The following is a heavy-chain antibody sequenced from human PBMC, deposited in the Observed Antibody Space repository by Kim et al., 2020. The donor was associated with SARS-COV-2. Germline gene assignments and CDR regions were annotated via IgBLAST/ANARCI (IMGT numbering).Heavy chain of an antibody. D-gene: IGHD2-8*02. CDR2: IIPIFGTA. CDR1: GGTFSSYA. V-gene: IGHV1-69*13. Sequence: SVKVSCKASGGTFSSYAISWVRQAPGQGLEWMGGIIPIFGTANYAQKFQGRVMITADESTSTAYMELSSLRSEDTAVYYCARAVVGLVGWFDPWGQGTLVTVSS. J-gene: IGHJ5*02. CDR3: ARAVVGLVGWFDP.